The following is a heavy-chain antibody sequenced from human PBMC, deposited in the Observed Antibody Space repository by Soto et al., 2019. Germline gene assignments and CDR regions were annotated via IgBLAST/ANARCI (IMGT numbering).Heavy chain of an antibody. Sequence: SGGSLRLSCAASGFTFDDYGMSWVRQAPGKGLEWVSGINWNGGSTGYADSVKGRFPISRDNAKNSLYLQMNSLRAEDTALYYSARDPPYYYGSGSYWFDPWGQGTLVTVSS. D-gene: IGHD3-10*01. J-gene: IGHJ5*02. CDR1: GFTFDDYG. CDR2: INWNGGST. CDR3: ARDPPYYYGSGSYWFDP. V-gene: IGHV3-20*04.